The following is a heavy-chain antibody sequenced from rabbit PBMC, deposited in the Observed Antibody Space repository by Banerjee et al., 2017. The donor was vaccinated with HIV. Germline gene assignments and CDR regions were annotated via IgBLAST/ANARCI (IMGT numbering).Heavy chain of an antibody. Sequence: QEQLEESGGDLVKPEGSLTLTCTASGFSFSNGYVMCWVRQAPGKGLEWIACINTISGDTVYASWAKGRFTISKTSSTTVTLQMTSLTAADTATYFCVRDGVSSGWGAGYYGMDLWGPGTLVTVS. D-gene: IGHD4-1*01. J-gene: IGHJ6*01. CDR2: INTISGDT. CDR3: VRDGVSSGWGAGYYGMDL. V-gene: IGHV1S45*01. CDR1: GFSFSNGYV.